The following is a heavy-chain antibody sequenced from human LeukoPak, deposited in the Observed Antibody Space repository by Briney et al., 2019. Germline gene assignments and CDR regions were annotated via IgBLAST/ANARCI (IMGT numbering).Heavy chain of an antibody. Sequence: GGSLRLSCAASGFTFSSYSMNWVRQAPGKGLEWVSYISSSSSTIYYADSVKGRFTISRDNAKNSLYLQMSSLRAEDTAVYYCARDQEAIFGVVMAFDYWGQGTLVTVSS. CDR2: ISSSSSTI. J-gene: IGHJ4*02. CDR1: GFTFSSYS. V-gene: IGHV3-48*01. CDR3: ARDQEAIFGVVMAFDY. D-gene: IGHD3-3*01.